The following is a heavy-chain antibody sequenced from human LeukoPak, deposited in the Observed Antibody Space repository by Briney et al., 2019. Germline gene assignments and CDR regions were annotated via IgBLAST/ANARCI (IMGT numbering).Heavy chain of an antibody. V-gene: IGHV3-33*01. Sequence: GGPLRLSCAASGFTFSIYGMHCVRQAPGKGLEWVAFIWYDGSNKYYADSVKGRFTISRDNYKNTLYLQMNSLRVEDTAVYYCARDSDYGSGDGAAFDIWGQGTMVTVSS. CDR3: ARDSDYGSGDGAAFDI. J-gene: IGHJ3*02. CDR2: IWYDGSNK. D-gene: IGHD3-10*01. CDR1: GFTFSIYG.